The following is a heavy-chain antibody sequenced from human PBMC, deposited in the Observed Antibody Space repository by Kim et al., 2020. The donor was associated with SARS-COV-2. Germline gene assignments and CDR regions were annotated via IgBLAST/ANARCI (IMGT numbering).Heavy chain of an antibody. D-gene: IGHD5-12*01. CDR3: ARHEMDIVATIGY. J-gene: IGHJ4*02. Sequence: SETLSLTCTVSGGSISSSSYYWGWIRQPPGKGLEWIGSIYYSGSTYYNPSLKSRVTISVDTSKNQFSLKLSSVTAADTAVYYCARHEMDIVATIGYWGQGTLVTVSS. V-gene: IGHV4-39*01. CDR1: GGSISSSSYY. CDR2: IYYSGST.